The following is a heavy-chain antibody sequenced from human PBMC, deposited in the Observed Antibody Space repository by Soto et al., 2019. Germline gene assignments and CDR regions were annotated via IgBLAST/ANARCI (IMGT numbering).Heavy chain of an antibody. V-gene: IGHV3-23*01. D-gene: IGHD2-2*01. CDR1: GFTFSSYG. CDR2: VSGSGGSV. J-gene: IGHJ6*02. CDR3: AKGSVVGADYSYGMDV. Sequence: EVQLLESGGDLVQPGGSLTRSCAAAGFTFSSYGMSWVRQAPGKGLEWVSAVSGSGGSVYYADSVRGRFTISRDNSKNTLYLQVNSLRAEDTAIYYCAKGSVVGADYSYGMDVWGQGTTVTVSS.